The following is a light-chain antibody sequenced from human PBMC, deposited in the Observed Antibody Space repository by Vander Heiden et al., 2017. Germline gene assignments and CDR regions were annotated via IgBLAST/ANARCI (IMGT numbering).Light chain of an antibody. V-gene: IGKV1-39*01. CDR3: QQRDSTPQQ. CDR1: QSISSY. CDR2: AAS. J-gene: IGKJ1*01. Sequence: DIQMTQSPSSLSASVGDRVTITCRASQSISSYLNWYQQKPGKAPKLLIYAASSLQSGVPSRFSGSGSGTDFTLTISRLQPEDFATYYCQQRDSTPQQFGQGTKVEIK.